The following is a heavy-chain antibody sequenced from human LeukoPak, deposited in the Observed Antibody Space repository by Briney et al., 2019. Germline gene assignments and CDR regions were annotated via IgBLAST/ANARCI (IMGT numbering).Heavy chain of an antibody. Sequence: SETLSLTCAVYGGSFSGYYWSWIRQPPGKGLEWIGEINHSGSTNYNPSLMSRVTISVDTSKNQFSLKLSSVTAADTAVYYCARSEWIQPYFDYWGQGTLVTVSS. CDR2: INHSGST. CDR3: ARSEWIQPYFDY. J-gene: IGHJ4*02. V-gene: IGHV4-34*01. D-gene: IGHD5-18*01. CDR1: GGSFSGYY.